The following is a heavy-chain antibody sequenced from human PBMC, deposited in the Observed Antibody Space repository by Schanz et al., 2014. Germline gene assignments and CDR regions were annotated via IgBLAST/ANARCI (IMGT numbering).Heavy chain of an antibody. CDR1: GDTLSSYG. CDR3: ARDQSPYTNSSDVRYFDY. J-gene: IGHJ4*02. V-gene: IGHV1-69*04. D-gene: IGHD6-6*01. CDR2: IIPNLGSA. Sequence: QVQLVQSGAEVKKPGSSVTVSCKASGDTLSSYGISWVRQAPGQGLEWMGRIIPNLGSANYAQKFQGRVSITADTSTNTAYMELSSLRSEDTAVYYCARDQSPYTNSSDVRYFDYWGQGSLVTVSS.